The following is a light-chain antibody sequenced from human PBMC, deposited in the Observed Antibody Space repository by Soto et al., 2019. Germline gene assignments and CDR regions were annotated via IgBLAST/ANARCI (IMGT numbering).Light chain of an antibody. Sequence: QSVLIQPPSASGTPGQRVTISCSGSSSNIGGNTVTWYQQLPGTAPKLLIYSNSLRPSGIPDRFSASKSGTSASLAISGLQSGDEAQYHCCSWDDTLNGYVFGSGTKLTVL. CDR3: CSWDDTLNGYV. J-gene: IGLJ1*01. V-gene: IGLV1-44*01. CDR2: SNS. CDR1: SSNIGGNT.